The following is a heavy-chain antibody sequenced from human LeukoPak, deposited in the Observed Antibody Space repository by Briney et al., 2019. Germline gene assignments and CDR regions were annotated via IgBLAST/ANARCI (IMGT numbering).Heavy chain of an antibody. CDR3: ASTNIAVARAPLDP. J-gene: IGHJ5*02. D-gene: IGHD6-19*01. Sequence: ASVKVSCKASGYTFTGYYMHWVRRAPGQGLEWMGWINPNSGGTNYTQRFQGRVTMTRDTSISTAYMELSRLRSDDTAVYYCASTNIAVARAPLDPWGQGTLVTVSS. CDR1: GYTFTGYY. V-gene: IGHV1-2*02. CDR2: INPNSGGT.